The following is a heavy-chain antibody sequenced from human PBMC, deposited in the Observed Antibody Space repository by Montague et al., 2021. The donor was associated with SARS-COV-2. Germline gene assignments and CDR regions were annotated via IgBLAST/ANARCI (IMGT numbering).Heavy chain of an antibody. CDR1: GGSVRSSNDG. CDR2: FYYSGNT. J-gene: IGHJ4*02. Sequence: ETLSLTCTVSGGSVRSSNDGWGWIRQPPGKGLEWMANFYYSGNTYYKPSLKSRVTVSVDTSNNPFSLKLSSVTAADTAVYYCARGPKMYGELADYWGQGTLVTVSS. CDR3: ARGPKMYGELADY. V-gene: IGHV4-39*01. D-gene: IGHD4-17*01.